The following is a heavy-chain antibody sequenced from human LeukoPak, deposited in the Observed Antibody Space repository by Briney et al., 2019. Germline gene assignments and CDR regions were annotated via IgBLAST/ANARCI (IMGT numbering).Heavy chain of an antibody. CDR3: ARDFGRDGYNSYDAFDI. J-gene: IGHJ3*02. Sequence: SETLSLTCTVSNGSISSYYWSWIRQPPGKGLEWIGYIYYSGSTNYNPSLKSRVTISVDTSKNQFSLKLSSVTAADTAVYYCARDFGRDGYNSYDAFDIWGQGTMVTVSS. D-gene: IGHD5-24*01. CDR1: NGSISSYY. CDR2: IYYSGST. V-gene: IGHV4-59*01.